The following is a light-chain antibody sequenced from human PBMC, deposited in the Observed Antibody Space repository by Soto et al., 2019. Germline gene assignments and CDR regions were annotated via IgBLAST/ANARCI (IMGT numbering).Light chain of an antibody. CDR2: TNN. Sequence: QSVLTQPPSASGTPGQRVTISCSGSSSNIGNNPVNWYQQLPGTAPKLLIFTNNQRPSGVPDRFSGSKSGTSASLAISGLQSEDEAEYYCAAWDDSLNALVFGGGTKVTVL. CDR1: SSNIGNNP. J-gene: IGLJ3*02. V-gene: IGLV1-44*01. CDR3: AAWDDSLNALV.